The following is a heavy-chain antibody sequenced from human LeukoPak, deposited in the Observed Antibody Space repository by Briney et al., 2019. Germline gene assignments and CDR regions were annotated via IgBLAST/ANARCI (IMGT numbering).Heavy chain of an antibody. CDR3: VRGGTYWTVS. CDR1: GFVFSASY. J-gene: IGHJ5*01. V-gene: IGHV3-7*01. CDR2: IKPDGSEK. Sequence: GGSLRLSCAASGFVFSASYMSWVRKAPGKGMEWVATIKPDGSEKYHVDSVSGRFTISRDNTNDSLFLQMNSLRVDDTAVYYCVRGGTYWTVSWGQGTLVNVS.